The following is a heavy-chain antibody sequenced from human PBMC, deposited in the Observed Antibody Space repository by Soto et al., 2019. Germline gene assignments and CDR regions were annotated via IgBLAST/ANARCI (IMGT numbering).Heavy chain of an antibody. J-gene: IGHJ4*02. Sequence: GGSLRLSCAASGFIVNSNYMSWVRQVPGKRLEWVSVIYSGGYTHYADSVKGRFTISRHNIKNTLYLQMNSLRAEDTAVYYCARVYSDYGGFFEYWGQGTQVTVSS. V-gene: IGHV3-53*04. CDR2: IYSGGYT. D-gene: IGHD4-17*01. CDR3: ARVYSDYGGFFEY. CDR1: GFIVNSNY.